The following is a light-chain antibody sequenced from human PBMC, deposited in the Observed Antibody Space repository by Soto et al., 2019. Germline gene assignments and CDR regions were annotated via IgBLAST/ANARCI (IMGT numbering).Light chain of an antibody. CDR3: EQYGTTPLT. V-gene: IGKV3-20*01. Sequence: EIVLTQSPGTLSLSPGERATLSCRASQSVANNYLAWYQQKPGQAPRFLIYDASSRATGIPDRFSGSGSGTDFTLTISRLEPEDFAVYYCEQYGTTPLTFGEGTKVEIK. J-gene: IGKJ4*01. CDR2: DAS. CDR1: QSVANNY.